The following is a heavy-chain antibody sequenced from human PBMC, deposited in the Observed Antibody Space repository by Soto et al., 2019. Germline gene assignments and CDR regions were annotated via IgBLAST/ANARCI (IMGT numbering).Heavy chain of an antibody. CDR2: MNPNSGNT. CDR1: GYTFTSYD. J-gene: IGHJ5*02. V-gene: IGHV1-8*01. Sequence: QVQLVQSGAEVKKPGASVKVSCKAYGYTFTSYDINWVRQATGQGLEWMGWMNPNSGNTGYAQKFRGREAMTRNTAISAAHMEGGSLRSGDTAVYYCARGQDWYIWNWFDPWGQGTLVTVSS. D-gene: IGHD1-1*01. CDR3: ARGQDWYIWNWFDP.